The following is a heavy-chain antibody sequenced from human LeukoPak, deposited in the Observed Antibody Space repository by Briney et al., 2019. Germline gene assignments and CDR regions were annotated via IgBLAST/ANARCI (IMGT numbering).Heavy chain of an antibody. CDR1: GFTFSSYA. V-gene: IGHV3-23*01. CDR3: IEWELSYYFDY. D-gene: IGHD1-26*01. CDR2: ISGSGGST. J-gene: IGHJ4*02. Sequence: GGSLRLSCAASGFTFSSYAISWVRQAAGKGLEWVSSISGSGGSTYYADSVKGRFTISRDNSKNTLYLQMNSLRAEDTAVYYCIEWELSYYFDYWGQGTLVTVSS.